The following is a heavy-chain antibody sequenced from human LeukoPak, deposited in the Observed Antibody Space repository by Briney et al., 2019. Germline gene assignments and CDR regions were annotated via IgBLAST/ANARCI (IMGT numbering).Heavy chain of an antibody. V-gene: IGHV3-7*01. D-gene: IGHD6-19*01. CDR3: ARESVVAGTDDAFDI. CDR2: IKQDGSEK. Sequence: GGSLRLSCAASGFTFSSYWMSWVRQAPGKGLEWVANIKQDGSEKYYVDSVKGRLTISRDNAKNSLYLQMNSLRAEDTAVYYCARESVVAGTDDAFDIWGQGTMVTVSS. J-gene: IGHJ3*02. CDR1: GFTFSSYW.